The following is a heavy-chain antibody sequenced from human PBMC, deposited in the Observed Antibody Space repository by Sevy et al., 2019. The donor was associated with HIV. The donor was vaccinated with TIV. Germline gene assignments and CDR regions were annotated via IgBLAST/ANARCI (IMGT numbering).Heavy chain of an antibody. CDR2: ISYDGSNK. Sequence: GGYLRLSCAASGFTFSSYGMHWVRQAPGKGLEWVAVISYDGSNKYYADSVQGRFTISRDTSKSTLYLQMNSLRVEDTALYYCAKDLGVAAAGSGGDFHYWGQGTLVTVSS. D-gene: IGHD6-13*01. J-gene: IGHJ4*02. V-gene: IGHV3-30*18. CDR3: AKDLGVAAAGSGGDFHY. CDR1: GFTFSSYG.